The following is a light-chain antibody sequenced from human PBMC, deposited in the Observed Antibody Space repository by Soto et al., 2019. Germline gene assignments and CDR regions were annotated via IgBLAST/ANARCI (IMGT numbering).Light chain of an antibody. Sequence: EIVLTQSPGTLSLSPGERATLSCRASQTVTGSYLAWYQQKPGQAPRLLIYGASSRATGIPDRFSGSGSGTDFTLTISRLEPEDFAVYYCQHYGISPFTFGHGTKVEFK. CDR2: GAS. CDR1: QTVTGSY. V-gene: IGKV3-20*01. J-gene: IGKJ3*01. CDR3: QHYGISPFT.